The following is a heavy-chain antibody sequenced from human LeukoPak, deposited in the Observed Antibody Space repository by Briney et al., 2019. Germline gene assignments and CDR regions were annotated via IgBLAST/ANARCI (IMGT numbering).Heavy chain of an antibody. Sequence: EASVKVSCKPSGYTFTSYGISWVRQAPGQGLEWMGWISAYNGNTNYAQKFQGRVTMTTDTSTSTAYMELRSLRSDDTAVYYCARDSALWFGEGGRGYFDQWGQGTLVTVSS. J-gene: IGHJ4*02. CDR3: ARDSALWFGEGGRGYFDQ. D-gene: IGHD3-10*01. CDR1: GYTFTSYG. CDR2: ISAYNGNT. V-gene: IGHV1-18*01.